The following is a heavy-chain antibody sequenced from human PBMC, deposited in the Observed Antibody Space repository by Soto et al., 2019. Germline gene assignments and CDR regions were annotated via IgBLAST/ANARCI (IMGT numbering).Heavy chain of an antibody. V-gene: IGHV4-30-4*01. CDR3: ARVDRKGLWFGEGSFDY. CDR1: GGSISSGDYY. D-gene: IGHD3-10*01. J-gene: IGHJ4*02. CDR2: IYYSGST. Sequence: QVQLQESGPGLVKPSQTLSLTCTVSGGSISSGDYYWSWIRQPPGKGLEWIGYIYYSGSTYYNPSLKSRVTKSVDTSKNQFSLKLSSVTAADTAVYYCARVDRKGLWFGEGSFDYWGQGTLVTVSS.